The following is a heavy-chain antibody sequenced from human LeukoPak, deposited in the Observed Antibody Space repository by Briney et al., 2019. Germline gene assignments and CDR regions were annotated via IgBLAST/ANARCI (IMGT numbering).Heavy chain of an antibody. CDR2: ISSSGSTI. J-gene: IGHJ6*04. Sequence: PGGSLRLSCAASGFTFSSYEMNWVCQAPGKGLEWVSYISSSGSTIYYADSVKGRFTISRDNAKNSLYLQMNSLRAEDTAVYYCAREGDYGPAGDVWGKGTTVTVSS. D-gene: IGHD4-17*01. V-gene: IGHV3-48*03. CDR3: AREGDYGPAGDV. CDR1: GFTFSSYE.